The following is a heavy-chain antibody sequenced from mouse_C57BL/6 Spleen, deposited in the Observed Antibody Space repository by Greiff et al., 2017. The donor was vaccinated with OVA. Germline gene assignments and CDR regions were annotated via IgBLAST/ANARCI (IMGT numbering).Heavy chain of an antibody. V-gene: IGHV1-80*01. D-gene: IGHD2-1*01. CDR1: GYAFSSYW. CDR3: AREGYYGNSGYFDH. J-gene: IGHJ2*01. CDR2: IYPGDGDT. Sequence: QVQLQQSGAELVKPGASVKISCKASGYAFSSYWMNWVKQRPGKGLEWIGQIYPGDGDTNYNGKFKGKATLTADKSSSTAYMQLSSLTSEDSAVYFCAREGYYGNSGYFDHWGQGTTLTVSS.